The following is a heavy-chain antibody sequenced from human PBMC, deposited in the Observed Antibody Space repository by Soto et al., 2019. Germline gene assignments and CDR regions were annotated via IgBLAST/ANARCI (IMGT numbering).Heavy chain of an antibody. V-gene: IGHV3-11*01. J-gene: IGHJ1*01. Sequence: GGSLRLSCAASGSNFSDYYMSWIRQAPGKGLEWISYITSSGNTIYYADSVKGRFTISRDNAKNSLYLQMNSLRAEDTAVYYCARRPWSDGDYAYFQHWGQGTPVTVSS. CDR1: GSNFSDYY. CDR3: ARRPWSDGDYAYFQH. D-gene: IGHD4-17*01. CDR2: ITSSGNTI.